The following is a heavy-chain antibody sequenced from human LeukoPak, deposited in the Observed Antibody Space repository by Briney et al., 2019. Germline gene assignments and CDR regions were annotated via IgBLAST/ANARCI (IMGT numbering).Heavy chain of an antibody. CDR3: ARHPPRESRGNAFDI. D-gene: IGHD5-24*01. V-gene: IGHV4-59*08. J-gene: IGHJ3*02. CDR1: NRSLRIYY. CDR2: IYCSGTT. Sequence: SDTLSLPCSVWNRSLRIYYGIWIRRPPGKGREGIRYIYCSGTTNYNPSLESRVANSEDPSKNQFSPKLTYATSADPALYYFARHPPRESRGNAFDIWGQGTVVTVSS.